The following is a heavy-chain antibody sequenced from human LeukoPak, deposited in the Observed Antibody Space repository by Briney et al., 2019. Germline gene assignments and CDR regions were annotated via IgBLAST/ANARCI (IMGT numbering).Heavy chain of an antibody. CDR2: ISGSGVTT. CDR3: AKKVVVGATSPYSDFQD. V-gene: IGHV3-23*01. D-gene: IGHD1-26*01. J-gene: IGHJ1*01. CDR1: GFTFSSYA. Sequence: GGSLRLSCVASGFTFSSYAMSWVRRAPGKGLEWVSAISGSGVTTHYAGSVKGRFSISRDNSKNTLYLQMNSLRAEDTALYYCAKKVVVGATSPYSDFQDWGQGTLVTVSS.